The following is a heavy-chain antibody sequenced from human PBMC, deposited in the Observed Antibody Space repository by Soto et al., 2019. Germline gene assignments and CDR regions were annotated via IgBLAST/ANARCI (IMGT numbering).Heavy chain of an antibody. Sequence: PWGSLRLSCAASGFTFSSYWMSWVRQAPGKGLEWVASINSSRSEKYYADSVKGRFTISRDNAKNSLHLQMNSLRAEDTAVYYCARDTYSRYWGQGTLVTVSS. CDR3: ARDTYSRY. V-gene: IGHV3-21*01. CDR1: GFTFSSYW. D-gene: IGHD2-15*01. J-gene: IGHJ4*02. CDR2: INSSRSEK.